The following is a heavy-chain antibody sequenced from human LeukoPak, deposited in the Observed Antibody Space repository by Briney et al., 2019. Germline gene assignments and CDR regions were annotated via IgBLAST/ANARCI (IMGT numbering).Heavy chain of an antibody. CDR2: ISTYNGNT. V-gene: IGHV1-18*01. Sequence: ASVKVSCKASGYRLTSYGISWVRQAPGLGLEWMGWISTYNGNTNYAQKFQDRVTMTTDTSTSTAYMELRSLRSDDTAVYYCARYSVSYSSSWHYYFDYWGQGTLVTVSS. D-gene: IGHD6-13*01. CDR1: GYRLTSYG. CDR3: ARYSVSYSSSWHYYFDY. J-gene: IGHJ4*02.